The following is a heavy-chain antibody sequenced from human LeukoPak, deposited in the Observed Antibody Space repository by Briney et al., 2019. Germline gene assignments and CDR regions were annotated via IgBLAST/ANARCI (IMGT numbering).Heavy chain of an antibody. Sequence: SVKVSCKASGATFSSYAISRVRQAPGQGLEWMGGIIPIFGTANYAQKFQGRVTITTDESTSTAYMELSSLRSEDTAVYYCARGSHYDSSGSLFDYWGQGTLVTVSS. D-gene: IGHD3-22*01. CDR1: GATFSSYA. V-gene: IGHV1-69*05. J-gene: IGHJ4*02. CDR3: ARGSHYDSSGSLFDY. CDR2: IIPIFGTA.